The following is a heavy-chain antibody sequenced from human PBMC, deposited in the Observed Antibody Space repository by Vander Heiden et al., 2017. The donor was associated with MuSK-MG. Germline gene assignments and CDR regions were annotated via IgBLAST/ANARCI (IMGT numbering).Heavy chain of an antibody. Sequence: QVQLVQSGAEVKKPGSSVKVSCQASGGTFSSYAISWVRQAPGQGLEWMGGIIPILGIANYAQKFQGRVTITADKSTSTAYMELSSLRSEDTAVYYCARDRGCGGDCYRFDYWGQGTLVTVSS. J-gene: IGHJ4*02. CDR1: GGTFSSYA. V-gene: IGHV1-69*10. D-gene: IGHD2-21*01. CDR3: ARDRGCGGDCYRFDY. CDR2: IIPILGIA.